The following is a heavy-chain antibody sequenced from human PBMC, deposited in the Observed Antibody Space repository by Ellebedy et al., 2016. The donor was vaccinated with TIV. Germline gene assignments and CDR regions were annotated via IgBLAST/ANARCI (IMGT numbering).Heavy chain of an antibody. CDR2: INPSGGST. CDR3: ARGLQDVVPAAMPGTWGYYYYGMDV. V-gene: IGHV1-46*01. J-gene: IGHJ6*02. D-gene: IGHD2-2*01. CDR1: GYTFTTYQ. Sequence: ASVKVSCKASGYTFTTYQMHWVRQAPGQGLEWVGIINPSGGSTSYAQKFQGRVTMTRDTSTSTVYMELSSLRSEDTAVYYCARGLQDVVPAAMPGTWGYYYYGMDVWGQGTTVTVSS.